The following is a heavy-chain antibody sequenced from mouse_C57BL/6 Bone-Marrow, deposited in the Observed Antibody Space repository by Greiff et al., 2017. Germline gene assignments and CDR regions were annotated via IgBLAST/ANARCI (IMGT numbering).Heavy chain of an antibody. CDR1: GFTFTDYY. V-gene: IGHV7-3*01. J-gene: IGHJ4*01. CDR2: IRNKANGYTT. CDR3: ARKNYYAMDY. Sequence: EVKLMESGGGLVQPGGSLSLSCAASGFTFTDYYMSWVRQPPGKALEWLGFIRNKANGYTTESSASVKGRVTLYRANSQSILYLQMSALRAEGSATYYWARKNYYAMDYWGQGTSVTVSS.